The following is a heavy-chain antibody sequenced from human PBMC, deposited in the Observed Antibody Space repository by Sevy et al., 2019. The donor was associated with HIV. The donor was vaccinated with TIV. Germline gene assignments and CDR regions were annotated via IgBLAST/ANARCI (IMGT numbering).Heavy chain of an antibody. J-gene: IGHJ4*02. V-gene: IGHV4-39*01. CDR1: GGSITSTSYY. D-gene: IGHD5-12*01. CDR2: IYYSGTT. CDR3: ATLKVDIVATDDY. Sequence: SETLSLTCSVSGGSITSTSYYWGWIRQPPGKGLEWIGSIYYSGTTYYNPSLKSRVTISIDTFKNQISLKLSSVTAADTAVYYCATLKVDIVATDDYWGQGTLVTVSS.